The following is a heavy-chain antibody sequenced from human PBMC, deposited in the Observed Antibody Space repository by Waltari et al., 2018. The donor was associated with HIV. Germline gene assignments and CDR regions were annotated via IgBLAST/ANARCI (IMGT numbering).Heavy chain of an antibody. CDR1: GFSITPGYY. CDR3: ARVRPADQRYLDY. D-gene: IGHD6-25*01. CDR2: IYHTGSA. V-gene: IGHV4-38-2*02. Sequence: QVQLQESGPGLVRPSETLSLSCSVSGFSITPGYYWGWFRQPPGKGLELIGYIYHTGSAYYHPSLKSRVSISVDTSKNQFSLKVNSMTASDAAVYYCARVRPADQRYLDYWGQGTLVTVSS. J-gene: IGHJ4*02.